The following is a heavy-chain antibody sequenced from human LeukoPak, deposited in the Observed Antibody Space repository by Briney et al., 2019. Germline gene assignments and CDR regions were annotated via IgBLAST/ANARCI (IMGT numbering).Heavy chain of an antibody. CDR3: ARSIVISAYYYDSSGYDDAFDI. CDR2: INPSGGST. CDR1: GYTFTSYY. J-gene: IGHJ3*02. Sequence: GASVKVSCKASGYTFTSYYMHWVRQAPGQGLEWMGIINPSGGSTSYAQKFQGRVTMTRDTSTSTAYMELRSLRSDDTAVYYCARSIVISAYYYDSSGYDDAFDIWGQGTMVTVSS. V-gene: IGHV1-46*01. D-gene: IGHD3-22*01.